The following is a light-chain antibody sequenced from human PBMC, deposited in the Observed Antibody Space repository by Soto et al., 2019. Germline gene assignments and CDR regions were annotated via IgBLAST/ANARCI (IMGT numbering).Light chain of an antibody. J-gene: IGKJ5*01. Sequence: EIVRTQSPARLCVSPGETVTLSCRASQSVNSNLAWYQQKPGQAPRLLIYHASTRATGIPARFSGSGSGTDFTLTISSLEPEDFATYYCLQDYNYPITFGQGTRLEI. CDR3: LQDYNYPIT. V-gene: IGKV3D-15*01. CDR1: QSVNSN. CDR2: HAS.